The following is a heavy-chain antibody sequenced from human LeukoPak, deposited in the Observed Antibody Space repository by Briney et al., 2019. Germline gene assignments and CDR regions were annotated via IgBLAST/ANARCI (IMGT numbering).Heavy chain of an antibody. D-gene: IGHD5-24*01. V-gene: IGHV3-23*01. J-gene: IGHJ6*02. CDR1: GFTFSSYA. CDR3: AKGPQVRWHYNYYGMDV. Sequence: GSLRLSCAASGFTFSSYAMSWVRQAPGKGLEWVSAISGSGGSTYYADSVKGRFTISRDNSKNTLYLQMNSLRAEDTAVYYCAKGPQVRWHYNYYGMDVWGQGTTVTVSS. CDR2: ISGSGGST.